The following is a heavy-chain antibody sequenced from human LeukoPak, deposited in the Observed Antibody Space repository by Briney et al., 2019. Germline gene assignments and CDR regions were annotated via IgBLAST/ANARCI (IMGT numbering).Heavy chain of an antibody. J-gene: IGHJ4*02. Sequence: ASVKVSCKASGGTFSSYAISWVRQAPGQGLEWMGWINPNSGGTNYAQKFQGRVTMTRDTSISTAYMELSRLRSDDTAVYYCARDRGRNYVDYWGQGTLVTVSS. V-gene: IGHV1-2*02. CDR1: GGTFSSYA. D-gene: IGHD3-10*01. CDR3: ARDRGRNYVDY. CDR2: INPNSGGT.